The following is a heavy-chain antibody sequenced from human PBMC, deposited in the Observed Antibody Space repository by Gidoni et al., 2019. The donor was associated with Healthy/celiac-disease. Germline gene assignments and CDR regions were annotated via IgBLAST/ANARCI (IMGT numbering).Heavy chain of an antibody. Sequence: EVQLVESGGGLVQPGGSLRLSCAASGFTFSSYAMSWVRQAPGKGLEWVSAISGSGGSTYYADSVKGRFTISRDNSKNTLYLQMNSLRAEDTAVYYCAKDNFEYYYDSSGYYYVFGSFDYWGQGTLVTVSS. CDR2: ISGSGGST. J-gene: IGHJ4*02. V-gene: IGHV3-23*04. CDR1: GFTFSSYA. D-gene: IGHD3-22*01. CDR3: AKDNFEYYYDSSGYYYVFGSFDY.